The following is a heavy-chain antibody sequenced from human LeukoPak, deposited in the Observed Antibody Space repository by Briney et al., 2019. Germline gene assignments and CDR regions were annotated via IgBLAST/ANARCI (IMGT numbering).Heavy chain of an antibody. CDR3: ARGPRITIFGVVIMGAFDI. Sequence: PSETLSLTCAVDGGSFSGYYWSWIRQPPGKGREWIGEINHSGSTNYNPSLKSRVTISVDTSKNQFSLKLSSVTAADTAVYYRARGPRITIFGVVIMGAFDIWGQGTMVTVSS. J-gene: IGHJ3*02. V-gene: IGHV4-34*01. CDR2: INHSGST. D-gene: IGHD3-3*01. CDR1: GGSFSGYY.